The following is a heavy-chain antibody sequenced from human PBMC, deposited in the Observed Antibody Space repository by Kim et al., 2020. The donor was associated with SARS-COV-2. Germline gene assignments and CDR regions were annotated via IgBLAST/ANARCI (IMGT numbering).Heavy chain of an antibody. CDR3: AREGVVVVAACMDV. CDR2: ISSSGSII. D-gene: IGHD2-15*01. J-gene: IGHJ6*02. V-gene: IGHV3-48*03. CDR1: GFTFSSYE. Sequence: GGSLRLSCAASGFTFSSYEMNWVRQAPGKGLEWVSYISSSGSIIYYADSVKGRFTISRDNAKNSLYLQMNSLRAEDTAAYYCAREGVVVVAACMDVWGQGTTVTVSS.